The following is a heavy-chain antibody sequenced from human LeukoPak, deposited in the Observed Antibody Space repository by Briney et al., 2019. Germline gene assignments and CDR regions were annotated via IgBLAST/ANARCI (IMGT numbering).Heavy chain of an antibody. CDR1: GGSISSGSYY. Sequence: PSQTLSLTCTVSGGSISSGSYYWSWIRQPAGKGLEWIGRIYTSVSTNYTPSLKSRVTISVDTSKNQFSLKLSSVTAADTAVYYCARGPVSRVNWFDPWGQGTLVTVSS. V-gene: IGHV4-61*02. J-gene: IGHJ5*02. CDR3: ARGPVSRVNWFDP. CDR2: IYTSVST.